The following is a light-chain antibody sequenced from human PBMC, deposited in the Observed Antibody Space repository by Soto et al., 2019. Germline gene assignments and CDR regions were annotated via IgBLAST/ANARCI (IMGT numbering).Light chain of an antibody. CDR2: DAS. CDR3: QQYDNRPLT. J-gene: IGKJ4*01. V-gene: IGKV1-33*01. Sequence: DIQMTQSPSSLSASVGDRVTITCQASQDISNYLNWYQQKPGKAPKLLIYDASNLEAGVPSRFSGSGSGTDFTFTSSSLQPEEIATYYCQQYDNRPLTFGGGTKVEIK. CDR1: QDISNY.